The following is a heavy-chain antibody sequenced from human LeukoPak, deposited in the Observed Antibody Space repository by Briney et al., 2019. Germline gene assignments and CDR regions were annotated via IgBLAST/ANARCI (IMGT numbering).Heavy chain of an antibody. CDR3: ARDGELLWFGELLYD. J-gene: IGHJ4*02. V-gene: IGHV3-7*03. CDR2: IKQDGSEK. CDR1: GFTFSSYW. Sequence: GGSLRLSCAASGFTFSSYWMSWVRQAPGKGLEWVANIKQDGSEKYYVDSAKGRFTISRDNAKNSLYLQMNSLRAEDTAVYYCARDGELLWFGELLYDWGQGTLVTVSS. D-gene: IGHD3-10*01.